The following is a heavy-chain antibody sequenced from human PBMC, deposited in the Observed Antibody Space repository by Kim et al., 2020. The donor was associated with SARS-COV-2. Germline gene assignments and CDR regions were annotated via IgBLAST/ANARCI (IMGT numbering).Heavy chain of an antibody. Sequence: YANSVKSRITISRDSSKNTLYLKRNRLRAEDTAVYYCARDRDWNSWAFDIWGQGTMVTVSS. J-gene: IGHJ3*02. CDR3: ARDRDWNSWAFDI. D-gene: IGHD1-7*01. V-gene: IGHV3-53*01.